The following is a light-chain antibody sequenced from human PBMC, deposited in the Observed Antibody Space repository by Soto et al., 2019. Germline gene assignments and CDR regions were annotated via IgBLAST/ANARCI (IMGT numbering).Light chain of an antibody. CDR1: SSDVGRYNR. J-gene: IGLJ2*01. CDR3: SSYRNSSTLVV. CDR2: EVT. Sequence: QSALTQPPSLSGSPGKPVTISCTEPSSDVGRYNRVSWYQQPPGTVPKLIIYEVTNRPSGVPDRFSGSKSGNTASLTISGLQAEDEADYYCSSYRNSSTLVVFGGGTKLTVL. V-gene: IGLV2-18*02.